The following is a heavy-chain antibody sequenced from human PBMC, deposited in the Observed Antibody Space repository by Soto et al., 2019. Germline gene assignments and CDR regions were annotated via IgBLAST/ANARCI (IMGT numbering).Heavy chain of an antibody. V-gene: IGHV3-23*01. CDR3: AKAESYSNYYYYYMDV. CDR2: ISGSGDST. CDR1: GFTFSSYA. J-gene: IGHJ6*03. Sequence: GGSLRLSCAASGFTFSSYAMSWVRQAPGKGLEWVSAISGSGDSTYYADSVKGRFTISRDNSKNTLYLQMNSLRAEDTAVYYCAKAESYSNYYYYYMDVWGKWTTVTVSS. D-gene: IGHD4-4*01.